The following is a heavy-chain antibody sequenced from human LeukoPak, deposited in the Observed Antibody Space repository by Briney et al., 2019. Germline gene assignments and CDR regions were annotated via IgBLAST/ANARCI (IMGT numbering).Heavy chain of an antibody. CDR3: ARDQALYFSYGDY. CDR2: IFDDGSKT. Sequence: PGRSLRLSCAASGFTFSNYGMHWVRQAPGKGLEWLASIFDDGSKTHYADGVKGRFSISRDNSKNTLYLQVNSLTAEDTAVYYCARDQALYFSYGDYWGQGTLVTVSS. CDR1: GFTFSNYG. D-gene: IGHD2/OR15-2a*01. J-gene: IGHJ4*02. V-gene: IGHV3-33*01.